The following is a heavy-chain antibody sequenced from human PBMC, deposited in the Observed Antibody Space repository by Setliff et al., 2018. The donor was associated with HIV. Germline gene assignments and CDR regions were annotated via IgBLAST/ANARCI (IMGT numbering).Heavy chain of an antibody. CDR2: INTETGNP. J-gene: IGHJ4*02. CDR1: GGTFNSYT. CDR3: ARVGSYWSTFDY. V-gene: IGHV7-4-1*02. D-gene: IGHD1-26*01. Sequence: ASVKVSCKASGGTFNSYTVSWVRQARGQGLEWMGWINTETGNPMYAQGFRGRFVFSLDTSVSTAYLQITSLRTEDTAMYYCARVGSYWSTFDYWGQGALVTVSS.